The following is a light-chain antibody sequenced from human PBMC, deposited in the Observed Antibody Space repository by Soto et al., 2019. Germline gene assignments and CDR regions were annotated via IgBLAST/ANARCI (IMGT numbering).Light chain of an antibody. V-gene: IGLV2-8*01. CDR2: EVT. CDR3: LSYAGSDNLV. J-gene: IGLJ2*01. Sequence: QSALTQPPSASGSPGQSVTISCTGASSDVGGYNYVSWYQQHPGKAPKLLIYEVTKRPSGVPDRFSGSKSGNTASLTVSGRQADDEADYYCLSYAGSDNLVFGGGTKLTVL. CDR1: SSDVGGYNY.